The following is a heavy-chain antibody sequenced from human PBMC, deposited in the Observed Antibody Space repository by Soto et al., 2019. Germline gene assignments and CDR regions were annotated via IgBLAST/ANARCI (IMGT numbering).Heavy chain of an antibody. CDR3: ARGCSGGSYYSGHDAFDI. J-gene: IGHJ3*02. V-gene: IGHV1-18*01. D-gene: IGHD2-15*01. CDR1: GYTFTSYG. Sequence: ASVKVSCKASGYTFTSYGISWVRQAPGQGLEWMGWISAYNGNTNYAQKLQGRVTMTTDTSTSTAYMELRSLRSDDTAVYYCARGCSGGSYYSGHDAFDIWGQGTMVTVSS. CDR2: ISAYNGNT.